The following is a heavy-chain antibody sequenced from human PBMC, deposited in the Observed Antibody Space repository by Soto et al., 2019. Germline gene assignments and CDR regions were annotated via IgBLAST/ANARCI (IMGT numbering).Heavy chain of an antibody. Sequence: ASVKVSCKASGYTFTSYDINWVQQATGQGLEWMGWMNPNSGNTGYAQKFQGRVTMTRNTSISTAYMELSSLRSEDTAVYYCASPARNYDFWSGYSFDIWGQGTMVTVSS. CDR1: GYTFTSYD. J-gene: IGHJ3*02. D-gene: IGHD3-3*01. V-gene: IGHV1-8*01. CDR2: MNPNSGNT. CDR3: ASPARNYDFWSGYSFDI.